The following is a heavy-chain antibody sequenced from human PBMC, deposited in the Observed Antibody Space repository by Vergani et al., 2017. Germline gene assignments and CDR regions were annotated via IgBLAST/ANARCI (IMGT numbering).Heavy chain of an antibody. D-gene: IGHD3-10*01. CDR3: ARDPATGWPTYYYSGSGFDI. V-gene: IGHV4-61*01. CDR2: IYYSGST. J-gene: IGHJ3*02. CDR1: GGSVSSGSYY. Sequence: QVQLQESGPGLVKPSETLSLTCTVSGGSVSSGSYYWSWIRQPPGKGLEWIGYIYYSGSTNYNPSLKSRVTISVDTSKNQFSLKLSSVTAADTAVYYCARDPATGWPTYYYSGSGFDIWGQGTMVTVSS.